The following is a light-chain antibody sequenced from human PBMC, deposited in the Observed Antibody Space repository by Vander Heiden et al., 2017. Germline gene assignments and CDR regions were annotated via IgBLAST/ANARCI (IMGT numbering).Light chain of an antibody. V-gene: IGKV1-5*01. CDR2: DAS. J-gene: IGKJ1*01. CDR3: QQYNSYWGT. Sequence: DIQMTQSPSPPSASVGDRVTITCRASQSISSWLAWYQQKPGKAPKLLIYDASSLESGVPSRFSGSGSGTEFTLTISSLQPDDFATYYCQQYNSYWGTFGQGTKVEIK. CDR1: QSISSW.